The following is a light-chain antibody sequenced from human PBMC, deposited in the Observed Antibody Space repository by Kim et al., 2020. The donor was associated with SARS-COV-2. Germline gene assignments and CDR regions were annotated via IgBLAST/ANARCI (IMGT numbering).Light chain of an antibody. Sequence: QLVLTQSPSASASLGASIKLTCTLSSGHSNYAIAWHQQQPGKAPRHLMKVNSDGSHSRGDGIPDRFSGSISGTERYLSISSLQSEDEADYYCQTWGSGIRVFGGGTQLTVL. J-gene: IGLJ3*02. CDR2: VNSDGSH. V-gene: IGLV4-69*01. CDR1: SGHSNYA. CDR3: QTWGSGIRV.